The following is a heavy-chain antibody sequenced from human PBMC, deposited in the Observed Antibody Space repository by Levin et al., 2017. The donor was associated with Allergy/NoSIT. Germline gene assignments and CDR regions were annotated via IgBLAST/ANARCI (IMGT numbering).Heavy chain of an antibody. D-gene: IGHD2-21*01. CDR3: ARRDSDGSNSFDY. CDR1: GYSFTSYW. J-gene: IGHJ4*02. Sequence: RGESLKISCQASGYSFTSYWFGWVRQRPGKGLEWMGLIFPSDSDTRVSPSFQGQIIMSVDKSISTAYLQWSSLKASDTGMYYCARRDSDGSNSFDYWGQGTLVTVSP. CDR2: IFPSDSDT. V-gene: IGHV5-51*01.